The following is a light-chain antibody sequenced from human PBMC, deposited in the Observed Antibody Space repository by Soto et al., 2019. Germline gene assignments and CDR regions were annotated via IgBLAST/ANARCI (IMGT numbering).Light chain of an antibody. CDR2: AAS. Sequence: AIRMTQSPSSFSASTGDRVTITCRASQGISSYLAWYQQKPGKAPKLLIYAASTLQSGVPSRFSGSGSGADFTLIISSLQSEDYATYYCQQYYSYPRTFGQGTEVEIK. CDR3: QQYYSYPRT. J-gene: IGKJ1*01. CDR1: QGISSY. V-gene: IGKV1-8*01.